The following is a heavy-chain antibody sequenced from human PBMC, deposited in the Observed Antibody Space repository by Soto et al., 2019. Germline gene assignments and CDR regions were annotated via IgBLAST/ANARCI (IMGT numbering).Heavy chain of an antibody. V-gene: IGHV4-59*01. CDR3: ARDYGDYSFFFDY. CDR2: GYSGFT. D-gene: IGHD4-17*01. CDR1: GGSITTYQ. Sequence: QVPLQESGPGLVKPSETLSLTCTVSGGSITTYQWSWIRQSPGKGLEWIAGYSGFTDYNPSLESRATISVDRSKNQFSLTLRSVTAADTAVYYCARDYGDYSFFFDYWGQGVQVTVSS. J-gene: IGHJ4*02.